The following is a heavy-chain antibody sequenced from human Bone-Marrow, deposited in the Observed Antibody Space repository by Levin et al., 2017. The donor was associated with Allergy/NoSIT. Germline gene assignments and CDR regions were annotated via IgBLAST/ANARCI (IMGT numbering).Heavy chain of an antibody. CDR2: IKHDGSGT. CDR3: IRDVYTSFQS. V-gene: IGHV3-74*01. Sequence: ASVKVSCAASGFTFSSYWMHWVRHAPGKGLVWVSRIKHDGSGTGYAGSVKGRFTISRDNAKNTLYLEMNSLRVDDSALYYCIRDVYTSFQSWGQGTLVTVSS. CDR1: GFTFSSYW. J-gene: IGHJ5*02. D-gene: IGHD6-6*01.